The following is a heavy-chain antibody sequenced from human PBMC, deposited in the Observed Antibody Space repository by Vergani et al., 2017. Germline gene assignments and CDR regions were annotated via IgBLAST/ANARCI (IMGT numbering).Heavy chain of an antibody. V-gene: IGHV1-18*04. CDR1: GGTFSSIS. J-gene: IGHJ4*02. Sequence: QGQLAQSGAEVKKPGSSVKVSCKASGGTFSSISISWVRQAPGQGLEWMGWISAYNGDTNYARKLQGRVTMTTDTSTSTAYMELRSLRSDDTAVYYCARGTPDFDYWGQGTLVTVSS. CDR3: ARGTPDFDY. CDR2: ISAYNGDT.